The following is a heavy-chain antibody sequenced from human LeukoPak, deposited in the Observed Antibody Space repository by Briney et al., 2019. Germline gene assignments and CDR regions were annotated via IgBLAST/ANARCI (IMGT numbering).Heavy chain of an antibody. CDR3: ARETPRRGETRDGYR. Sequence: PGGSLRLSCVDSGFTFGSYNMNWVRLAPGKGLEWVSSISISGTYIYYADSVKGRFTISRDNPKNLLFLQINSLRVEDTAVYYCARETPRRGETRDGYRWGQGTLVTVSS. V-gene: IGHV3-21*06. CDR1: GFTFGSYN. CDR2: ISISGTYI. J-gene: IGHJ4*02. D-gene: IGHD5-24*01.